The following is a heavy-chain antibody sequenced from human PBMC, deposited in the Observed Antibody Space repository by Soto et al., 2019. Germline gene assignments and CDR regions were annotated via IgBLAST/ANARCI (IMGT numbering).Heavy chain of an antibody. V-gene: IGHV4-31*03. D-gene: IGHD3-16*01. Sequence: QVQLQESGPGLVKPSQTLSLTCTVSGGSISSGGYYWSWIRQHPGKGLEWIGYIYYSGSTYYNPSLKSRVTIPVDTSKHPFPPKLSSVTAADTAVYSCARVGGITWFDPWGQGTLVTVSS. CDR3: ARVGGITWFDP. J-gene: IGHJ5*02. CDR2: IYYSGST. CDR1: GGSISSGGYY.